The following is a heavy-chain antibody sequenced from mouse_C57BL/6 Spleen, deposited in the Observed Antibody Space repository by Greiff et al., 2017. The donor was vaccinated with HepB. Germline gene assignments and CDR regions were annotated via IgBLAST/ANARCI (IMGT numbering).Heavy chain of an antibody. D-gene: IGHD1-2*01. J-gene: IGHJ2*01. CDR2: IDPSDSYT. V-gene: IGHV1-69*01. CDR1: GYTFTSYW. CDR3: ARSPHYHY. Sequence: QVQLQQPGAELVMPGASVKLSCKASGYTFTSYWMHWVKQRPGQGLEWIGEIDPSDSYTNYNQKFKGKSTLTVDKSSSTAYMQLSSLTSEDSAVYYCARSPHYHYWGQGTTLTVSS.